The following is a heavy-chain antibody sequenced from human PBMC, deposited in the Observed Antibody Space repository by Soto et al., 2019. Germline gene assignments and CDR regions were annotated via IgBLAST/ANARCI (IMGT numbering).Heavy chain of an antibody. CDR3: AVYCSGGSCYPARYY. J-gene: IGHJ4*02. Sequence: GGSLRLSCAASGFTFSSYWMHWVRQAPGKGLVWVSRINSDGSSTSYADSVKGRFTISRDNAKNTLYLQMNSLRAEDTAVYYCAVYCSGGSCYPARYYWGQGTLVTVSS. D-gene: IGHD2-15*01. CDR1: GFTFSSYW. V-gene: IGHV3-74*01. CDR2: INSDGSST.